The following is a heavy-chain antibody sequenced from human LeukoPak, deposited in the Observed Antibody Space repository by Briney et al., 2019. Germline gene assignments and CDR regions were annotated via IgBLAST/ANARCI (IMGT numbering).Heavy chain of an antibody. CDR1: GYSFADYY. CDR2: IKPNSGDT. D-gene: IGHD6-19*01. CDR3: ARGAVAGPMDY. Sequence: ASVKVSCKASGYSFADYYMHWVRQAPGQGLEWMGWIKPNSGDTRSAQKFQGRVIMTRDTSTGTAYMELRSLRSDDTAVYYCARGAVAGPMDYWGQGTLVTVSS. V-gene: IGHV1-2*02. J-gene: IGHJ4*02.